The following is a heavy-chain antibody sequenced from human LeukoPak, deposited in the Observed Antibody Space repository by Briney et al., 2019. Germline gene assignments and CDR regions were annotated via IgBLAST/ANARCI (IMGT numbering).Heavy chain of an antibody. Sequence: SETLSLTCTVSGDSLSNYYWTWIRQPPGKGLEWIGYVYYSGSTNYSPSLKSRVTISVDTSKNQFSLMLTSVTAADTAVYYCARHRYQLLGFDYWGQGTLVTVSS. CDR3: ARHRYQLLGFDY. V-gene: IGHV4-59*08. CDR2: VYYSGST. CDR1: GDSLSNYY. J-gene: IGHJ4*02. D-gene: IGHD2-2*01.